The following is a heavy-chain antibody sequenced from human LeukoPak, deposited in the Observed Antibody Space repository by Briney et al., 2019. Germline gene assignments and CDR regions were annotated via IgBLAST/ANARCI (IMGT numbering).Heavy chain of an antibody. J-gene: IGHJ4*02. CDR1: GYTFTSYD. Sequence: GASVKVSCKASGYTFTSYDINWVRQATGQGLEWMGWMNPNSGNTGYAQKFQGRITITRNTSIRTAYMELSSLRSEDTAVYYCARDVVGAFGTKALDDWGQGTLVTVSA. CDR3: ARDVVGAFGTKALDD. CDR2: MNPNSGNT. D-gene: IGHD1-26*01. V-gene: IGHV1-8*03.